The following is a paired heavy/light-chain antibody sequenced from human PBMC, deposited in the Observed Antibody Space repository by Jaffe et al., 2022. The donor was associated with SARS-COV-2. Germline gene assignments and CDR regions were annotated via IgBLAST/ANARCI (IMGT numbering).Heavy chain of an antibody. D-gene: IGHD2-2*01. CDR1: GGSISSSSYY. J-gene: IGHJ6*02. CDR2: IYYSGST. CDR3: ATTGYQLLKIYYYYYGMDV. Sequence: QLQLQESGPGLVKPSETLSLTCTVSGGSISSSSYYWGWIRQPPGKGLEWIGSIYYSGSTYYNPSLKSRVTISVDTSKNQFSLKLSSVTAADTAVYYCATTGYQLLKIYYYYYGMDVWGQGTTVTVSS. V-gene: IGHV4-39*01.
Light chain of an antibody. J-gene: IGLJ3*02. V-gene: IGLV3-25*03. CDR3: QSADSSGTWV. CDR2: KDS. CDR1: ALPKQY. Sequence: SYELTQPPSVSVSPGQTARITCSADALPKQYAYWYQQKPGQAPVLVIYKDSERPSGIPERFSGSSSGTTVTLTISGVQAEDEADYYCQSADSSGTWVFGGGTKLTVL.